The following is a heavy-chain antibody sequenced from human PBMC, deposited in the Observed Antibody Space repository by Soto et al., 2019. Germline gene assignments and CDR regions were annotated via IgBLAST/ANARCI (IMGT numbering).Heavy chain of an antibody. CDR3: ARDALESGNFDY. Sequence: SETLSLTCTVSGGSISSSSYYWGWIRQPPGKGLEWIGSIYYSGSTYYNPSLKSRVTISVDTSKNQFSLKLSSVTAADTAVYYCARDALESGNFDYWGQGTLVTVSS. D-gene: IGHD3-16*02. CDR2: IYYSGST. J-gene: IGHJ4*02. V-gene: IGHV4-39*07. CDR1: GGSISSSSYY.